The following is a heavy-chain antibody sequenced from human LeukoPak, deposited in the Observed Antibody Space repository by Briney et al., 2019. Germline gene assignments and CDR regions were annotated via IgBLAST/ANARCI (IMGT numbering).Heavy chain of an antibody. D-gene: IGHD3-9*01. J-gene: IGHJ4*02. Sequence: SETLSLTCAVYGGSFSGYYWSWIRQPPGKGLEWIGEINHSGSTNYNPSLKSRVTISVDTSKKQFSLKRSSVTAADTDVYDCARGGRVLRYFDWYNYYLDHWGQGTLVTVSS. CDR1: GGSFSGYY. CDR3: ARGGRVLRYFDWYNYYLDH. V-gene: IGHV4-34*01. CDR2: INHSGST.